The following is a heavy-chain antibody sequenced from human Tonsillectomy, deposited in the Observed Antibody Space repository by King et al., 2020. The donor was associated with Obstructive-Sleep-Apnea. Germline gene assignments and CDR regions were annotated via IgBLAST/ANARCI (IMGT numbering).Heavy chain of an antibody. D-gene: IGHD4-17*01. V-gene: IGHV1-69*12. Sequence: VQLVQSGAEVKKPGSSVKVSCKASGGTFSSDAISRGRQAPGLGLEWMGGIIPIVGTATDAQKYQGRVTITAVESTSTAYMELSSLRSEDTAVYYCARGADYGDPLRFDPWGQGTLVTVSS. J-gene: IGHJ5*02. CDR2: IIPIVGTA. CDR3: ARGADYGDPLRFDP. CDR1: GGTFSSDA.